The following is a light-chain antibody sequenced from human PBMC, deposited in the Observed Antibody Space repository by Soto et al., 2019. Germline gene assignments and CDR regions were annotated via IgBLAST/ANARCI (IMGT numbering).Light chain of an antibody. CDR3: HQYLNEPWT. Sequence: DFVMTQSPDSLAVPLGERATINCKSSQSVLYRSNNNNYLSWYQQKPRQPPKLLISWASTRESGVPDRFSGSASGRDFTLTISSLQAEDVATYYCHQYLNEPWTFGQGTKVEI. CDR2: WAS. V-gene: IGKV4-1*01. CDR1: QSVLYRSNNNNY. J-gene: IGKJ1*01.